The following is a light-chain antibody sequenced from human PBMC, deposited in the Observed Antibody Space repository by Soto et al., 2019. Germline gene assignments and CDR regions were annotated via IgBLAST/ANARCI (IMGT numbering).Light chain of an antibody. CDR3: QQRSNWSLT. V-gene: IGKV3-11*01. Sequence: EFVLTQSPLTLSLSPGERPTLSCRASQSFRCLLACYQEKPGQPPTLLIYDASNRATGITARCSGSGSGTKVSLTIISLEHEDFAAYYCQQRSNWSLTFGQGTKVDIK. CDR2: DAS. J-gene: IGKJ1*01. CDR1: QSFRCL.